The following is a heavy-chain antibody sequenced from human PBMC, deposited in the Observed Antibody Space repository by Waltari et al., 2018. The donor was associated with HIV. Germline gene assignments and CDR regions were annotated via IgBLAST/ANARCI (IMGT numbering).Heavy chain of an antibody. V-gene: IGHV4-59*02. CDR2: IFYSGST. CDR1: GGHVSTYY. J-gene: IGHJ3*01. Sequence: QVKLQESGPGLVKPSETLSLNCSVSGGHVSTYYWNWIRQPPGKGLEWIGGIFYSGSTSYSPAFRSRGTMSIDTSKDYFSLRLDSVTAADTALYYCARRPVIPSTIRNAFDVWSQGTMVTVSS. D-gene: IGHD2-2*01. CDR3: ARRPVIPSTIRNAFDV.